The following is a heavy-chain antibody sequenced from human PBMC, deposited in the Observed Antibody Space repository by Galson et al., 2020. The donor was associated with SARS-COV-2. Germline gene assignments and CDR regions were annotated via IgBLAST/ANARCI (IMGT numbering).Heavy chain of an antibody. CDR1: GYTFTNYG. Sequence: ASVKVSCKASGYTFTNYGISWVRQAPGQGLEWVGWISGNNGNTNYAQRLQVRVIMTTDTSTSTAYMELRNLRSDDTAVYYCARGGGFTLVREDKATSLDSWGHGTLVTVSS. V-gene: IGHV1-18*01. D-gene: IGHD3-10*01. J-gene: IGHJ5*01. CDR2: ISGNNGNT. CDR3: ARGGGFTLVREDKATSLDS.